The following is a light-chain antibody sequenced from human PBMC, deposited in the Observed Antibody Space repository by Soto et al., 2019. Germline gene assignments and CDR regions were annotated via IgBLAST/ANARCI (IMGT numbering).Light chain of an antibody. J-gene: IGKJ3*01. CDR2: DAS. V-gene: IGKV3-11*01. Sequence: EIVLTQSPATLSLSPGERATLSCRASQSVSSYLAWYQQKPGQAPRLLIYDASNRATGIPARFSGSGSGTDFPLTISSLEPEDFAVYYCQQRSNWPLTFGPGTKVDIK. CDR1: QSVSSY. CDR3: QQRSNWPLT.